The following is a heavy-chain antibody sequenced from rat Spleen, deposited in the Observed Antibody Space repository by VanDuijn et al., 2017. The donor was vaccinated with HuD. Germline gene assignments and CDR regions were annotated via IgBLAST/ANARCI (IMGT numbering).Heavy chain of an antibody. Sequence: EVQLVESGGGLVQPGRSLKLSCAASGFTFSDYNMAWVRQAPKKGLEWVATISYDGSSTYYRDSVKGRFTISRDNAKSTLYLQMDSLRSEDTATYYCARRMVTAYVMDAWGQGASVTVSS. V-gene: IGHV5-7*01. CDR1: GFTFSDYN. CDR2: ISYDGSST. CDR3: ARRMVTAYVMDA. D-gene: IGHD1-1*01. J-gene: IGHJ4*01.